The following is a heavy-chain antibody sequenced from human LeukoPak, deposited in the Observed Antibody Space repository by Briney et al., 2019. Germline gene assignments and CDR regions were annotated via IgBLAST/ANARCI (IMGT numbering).Heavy chain of an antibody. CDR3: ARRVLRYFDWSRGPFDY. Sequence: GGSLRLSCAASGFTFSSYAMHWVRQAPGKGLEWVAVISYDGSNKYYADSVKGRFTISRDNSKNTLYLQMNSLRAEDTAVYYCARRVLRYFDWSRGPFDYWGQGTLVTVSS. J-gene: IGHJ4*02. CDR1: GFTFSSYA. D-gene: IGHD3-9*01. CDR2: ISYDGSNK. V-gene: IGHV3-30*04.